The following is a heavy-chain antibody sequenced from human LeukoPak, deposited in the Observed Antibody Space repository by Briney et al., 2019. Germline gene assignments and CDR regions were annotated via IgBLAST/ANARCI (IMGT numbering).Heavy chain of an antibody. Sequence: PSETLSLTCAVYGGSFSGYYWGWIRQPPGKGLEWIGSIYYSGSTYYNPSLKSRVTISVDTSKNQFSLKLSSVTAADTAVYYCARGVAGKNDAFDIWGQGTMVTVSS. D-gene: IGHD6-19*01. CDR2: IYYSGST. J-gene: IGHJ3*02. V-gene: IGHV4-34*01. CDR1: GGSFSGYY. CDR3: ARGVAGKNDAFDI.